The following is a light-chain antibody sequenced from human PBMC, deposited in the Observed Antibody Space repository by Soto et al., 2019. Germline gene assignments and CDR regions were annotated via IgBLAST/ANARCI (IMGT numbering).Light chain of an antibody. Sequence: EIVLTQSPGTLSLSPGERATLSCRASQSVSSSYLAWYQQKPGQAPRLLIYDISSRATGIPDRFSGSGSVTDFTLTISRLEPEDFAVYYCQQYGNSPWTFGQGTKVE. V-gene: IGKV3-20*01. J-gene: IGKJ1*01. CDR3: QQYGNSPWT. CDR2: DIS. CDR1: QSVSSSY.